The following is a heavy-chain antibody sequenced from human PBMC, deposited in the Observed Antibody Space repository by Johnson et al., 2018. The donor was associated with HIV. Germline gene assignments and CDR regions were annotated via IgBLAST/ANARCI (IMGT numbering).Heavy chain of an antibody. V-gene: IGHV3-30-3*01. CDR2: ISYDGSNK. Sequence: QVQLVESGGGVVQPGRSLRLSCAVSGFTFSSYAMHWVRQAPGEGLEWVAVISYDGSNKYYADSVKGRFIISRDDSKNIAYLQMNSLKTEDTAVYYCTGGRDLRVVDIWGQGTMVTVSS. CDR1: GFTFSSYA. J-gene: IGHJ3*02. D-gene: IGHD7-27*01. CDR3: TGGRDLRVVDI.